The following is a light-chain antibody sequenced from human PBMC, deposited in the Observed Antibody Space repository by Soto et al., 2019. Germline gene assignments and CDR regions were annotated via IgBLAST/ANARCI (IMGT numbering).Light chain of an antibody. J-gene: IGKJ2*01. CDR3: QQYKSYSPYT. V-gene: IGKV1-5*01. CDR1: QSIGTY. Sequence: DIQMTQSPSTLSASVGDRVTITCRASQSIGTYLAWYQQKPGKAPKLLIYDTFSLESGVPSRFSGSASGTEFTLTSSSLQPDDFATYFCQQYKSYSPYTFGQGTKLEIK. CDR2: DTF.